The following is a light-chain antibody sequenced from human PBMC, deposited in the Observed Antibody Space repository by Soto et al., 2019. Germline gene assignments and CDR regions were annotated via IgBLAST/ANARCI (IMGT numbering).Light chain of an antibody. CDR1: QSVNSNY. CDR3: QQYGNSPRS. J-gene: IGKJ1*01. Sequence: EIVLTHSPGTLSLSPGERATLSCRASQSVNSNYLAWYQQTPGQAPRLLIYGASSRATGIPDRFSGSGSGTDFTLTISRLEPEDFVVYYCQQYGNSPRSFGQGTKVDIK. CDR2: GAS. V-gene: IGKV3-20*01.